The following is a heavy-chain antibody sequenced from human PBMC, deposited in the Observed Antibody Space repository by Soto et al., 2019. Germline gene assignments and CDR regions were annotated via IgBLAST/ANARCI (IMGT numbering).Heavy chain of an antibody. CDR1: GFTFSSYA. D-gene: IGHD3-3*01. J-gene: IGHJ5*02. V-gene: IGHV3-23*01. CDR3: AKGDDFWSGPYPTNWFDP. CDR2: ISGSGGST. Sequence: GGSLRLSCAASGFTFSSYAMSWVRQAPGKGLEWVSAISGSGGSTYYADSVKGRFTISRDNSKNTLYLQMNSLRAEDTAVYYCAKGDDFWSGPYPTNWFDPWGQGTLVTVSS.